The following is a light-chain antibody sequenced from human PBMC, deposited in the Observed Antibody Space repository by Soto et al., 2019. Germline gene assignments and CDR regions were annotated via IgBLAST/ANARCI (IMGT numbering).Light chain of an antibody. CDR1: SSDVGAYNY. V-gene: IGLV2-14*03. CDR3: SAYTITSPYV. J-gene: IGLJ1*01. Sequence: QSALTQPASVSGSPGQSISISCTGTSSDVGAYNYISWYQQHPGKAPKLIIYDVSNRPSGVSSCFSGSKSGNTVSLTLSGLQGEDGADYYCSAYTITSPYVFGTGTKVTVL. CDR2: DVS.